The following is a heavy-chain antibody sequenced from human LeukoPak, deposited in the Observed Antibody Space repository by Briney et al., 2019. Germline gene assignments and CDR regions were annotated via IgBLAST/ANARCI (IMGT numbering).Heavy chain of an antibody. CDR3: ARVGRYSDWLSTPWDY. Sequence: GGSLRLSRAVSGFTLGNYWMSWVRQAPGKGLEWVANIKLDGSEKHYVDSVKGRFTISRDNAKNSLYLQMNSLRAEDTAVYYCARVGRYSDWLSTPWDYWGQGTLVTVSS. D-gene: IGHD3-9*01. CDR1: GFTLGNYW. V-gene: IGHV3-7*01. CDR2: IKLDGSEK. J-gene: IGHJ4*02.